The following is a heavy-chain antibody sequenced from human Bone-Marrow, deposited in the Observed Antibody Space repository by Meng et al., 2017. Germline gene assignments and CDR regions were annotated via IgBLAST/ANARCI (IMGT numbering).Heavy chain of an antibody. Sequence: ASVKVSCKASGYTFTSYGISWVRQAPGQGLEWMGWISAYNGNTNYAQKLQGRVTMTTDTSTSTAYMELRSLRSEDTAVYYCARRFGSGPFLGFDYWGQGTLVTVSS. CDR3: ARRFGSGPFLGFDY. CDR2: ISAYNGNT. D-gene: IGHD2-15*01. J-gene: IGHJ4*02. V-gene: IGHV1-18*01. CDR1: GYTFTSYG.